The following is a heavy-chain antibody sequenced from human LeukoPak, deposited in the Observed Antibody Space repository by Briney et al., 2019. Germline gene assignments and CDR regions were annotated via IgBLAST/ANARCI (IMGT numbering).Heavy chain of an antibody. CDR3: ARAMGGDNSGYRPFDY. CDR2: INPDNGDT. Sequence: TSVKVSCKASGYIFTGYYMHWVRQAPGQGLEWMRWINPDNGDTSYAQMLQARVTMTRDTSISTAYMELSSLRSDDTAVYYCARAMGGDNSGYRPFDYRGQGTLVTVSS. CDR1: GYIFTGYY. J-gene: IGHJ4*02. D-gene: IGHD3-22*01. V-gene: IGHV1-2*02.